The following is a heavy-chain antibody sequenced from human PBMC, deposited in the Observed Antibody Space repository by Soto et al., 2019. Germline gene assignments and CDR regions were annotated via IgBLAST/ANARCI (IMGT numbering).Heavy chain of an antibody. Sequence: HPGGSLRLSCAASGFTFSAYAMSWVRQAPGKGLEWVSAISGSGGSSYYADSVKGRFTISRDISKNTLYLQMNSLRADDTAVYYCAKGQDYGDYVGHIDYWGQGTLVTVSS. J-gene: IGHJ4*02. CDR3: AKGQDYGDYVGHIDY. V-gene: IGHV3-23*01. CDR2: ISGSGGSS. CDR1: GFTFSAYA. D-gene: IGHD4-17*01.